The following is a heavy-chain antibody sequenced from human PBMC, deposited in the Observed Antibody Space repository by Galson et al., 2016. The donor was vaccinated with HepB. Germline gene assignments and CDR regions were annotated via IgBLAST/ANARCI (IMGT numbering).Heavy chain of an antibody. CDR3: ARSKGYYYYAMDV. J-gene: IGHJ6*02. CDR2: ISLDGSNK. Sequence: SLRLSCAASGFTFSTYAMHWVRQAPGKGLEWVAGISLDGSNKYYADSVKGRFTISRDNSKNTLYLQMNSLRPEDTAVHYCARSKGYYYYAMDVWGQGTTVTVSS. V-gene: IGHV3-30-3*01. CDR1: GFTFSTYA.